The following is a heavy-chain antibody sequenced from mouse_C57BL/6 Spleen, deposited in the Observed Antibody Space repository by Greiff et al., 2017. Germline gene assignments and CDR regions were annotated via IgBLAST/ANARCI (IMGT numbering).Heavy chain of an antibody. Sequence: VQLQESGPGLVQPSQSLSITCTVSGFSLTSYGVHWVRQSPGKGLEWLGVIWSGRSTDYNAAFISRLSISKDKSKSQVFFKMNILQADDTDIYYCARNYYGSSAYWYFDVWGKGTTVTVSS. CDR3: ARNYYGSSAYWYFDV. V-gene: IGHV2-2*01. D-gene: IGHD1-1*01. J-gene: IGHJ1*03. CDR1: GFSLTSYG. CDR2: IWSGRST.